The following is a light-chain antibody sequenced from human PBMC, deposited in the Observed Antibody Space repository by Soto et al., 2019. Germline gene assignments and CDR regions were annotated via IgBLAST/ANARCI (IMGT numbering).Light chain of an antibody. J-gene: IGKJ5*01. CDR1: QSLRGW. V-gene: IGKV1-5*01. Sequence: IQMPQSPSTLSASFGDSFSITCRSSQSLRGWLAWYQQRPGKAPKALIYDASTLASGVPSRFNGSGSGTEFTLTISSLQPDDFATYYCQQYITYSTFGQGTRLEIK. CDR3: QQYITYST. CDR2: DAS.